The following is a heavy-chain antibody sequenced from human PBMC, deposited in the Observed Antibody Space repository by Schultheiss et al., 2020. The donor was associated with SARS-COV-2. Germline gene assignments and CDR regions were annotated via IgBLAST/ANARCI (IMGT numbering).Heavy chain of an antibody. J-gene: IGHJ6*02. CDR3: ARDLCSGSYCGYYYYGMDV. CDR1: GFTFSSYE. Sequence: GGSLRLSCAASGFTFSSYEMNWVRQAPGKGLEWVSYISSSGSTIYYADSVKGRLTISRDNAKNTLYLQMNSLRAEDTAVYYCARDLCSGSYCGYYYYGMDVWGQGTTVTVSS. D-gene: IGHD1-26*01. CDR2: ISSSGSTI. V-gene: IGHV3-48*03.